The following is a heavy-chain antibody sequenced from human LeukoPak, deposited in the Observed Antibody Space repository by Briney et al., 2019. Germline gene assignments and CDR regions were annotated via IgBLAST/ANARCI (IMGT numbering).Heavy chain of an antibody. CDR1: GGSISSGGYS. D-gene: IGHD2-21*02. V-gene: IGHV4-30-2*01. J-gene: IGHJ4*02. Sequence: PSQTLSLTCAVSGGSISSGGYSWSWIRQPPGKGLEWIGYIYHSGSTYYNLSLKSRVTISVDRSKNQFSLKLSSVTAADTAVYYCARAYCGGDCYPPQYYFDYWGQGTLVTVSS. CDR3: ARAYCGGDCYPPQYYFDY. CDR2: IYHSGST.